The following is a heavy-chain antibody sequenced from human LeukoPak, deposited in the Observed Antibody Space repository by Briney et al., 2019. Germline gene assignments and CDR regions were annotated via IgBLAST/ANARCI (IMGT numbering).Heavy chain of an antibody. D-gene: IGHD1-20*01. CDR3: ACITNSAY. CDR2: INAGNGNA. Sequence: ASVTVSCTASGYTFTIYTMHWGRQAPGQRLEWMGWINAGNGNAKYSQKFQGKVTITRDTSASTAYMELSSLRSEDRARYCCACITNSAYWGQGTLVTVSS. CDR1: GYTFTIYT. J-gene: IGHJ4*02. V-gene: IGHV1-3*01.